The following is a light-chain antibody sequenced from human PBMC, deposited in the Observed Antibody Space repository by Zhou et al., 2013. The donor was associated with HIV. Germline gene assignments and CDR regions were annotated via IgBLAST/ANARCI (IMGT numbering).Light chain of an antibody. V-gene: IGLV2-18*03. CDR1: SSDIGSYDR. Sequence: QSALTQPASVSGSPGQSIAISCTGSSSDIGSYDRVSWYQQSPGTSPKLMIYEVNNRPSGVPDRFSGSKSGNSASLTTSGLHAEDEADYYCASYSSGTLYVFGTGTKVTVL. CDR2: EVN. CDR3: ASYSSGTLYV. J-gene: IGLJ1*01.